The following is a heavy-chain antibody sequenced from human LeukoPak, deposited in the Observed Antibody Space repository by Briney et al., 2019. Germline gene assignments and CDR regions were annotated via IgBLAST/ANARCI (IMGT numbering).Heavy chain of an antibody. CDR3: ARSIAAAGTPVYYYYYMDV. V-gene: IGHV1-69*05. Sequence: SVKVSCKASGGTFSSYAISWVRQAPGQGLEWMGGIIPIFGTANYAQKFQGRVTITTDESTSTAYMELSSLRSEDTAVYYCARSIAAAGTPVYYYYYMDVWGKGTTVTVSS. D-gene: IGHD6-13*01. CDR1: GGTFSSYA. J-gene: IGHJ6*03. CDR2: IIPIFGTA.